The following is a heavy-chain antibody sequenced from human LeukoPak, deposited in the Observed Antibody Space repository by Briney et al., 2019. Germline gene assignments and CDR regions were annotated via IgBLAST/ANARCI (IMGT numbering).Heavy chain of an antibody. D-gene: IGHD3-22*01. Sequence: PSETLSLTCAVYGGSFSGYYWSWIRQPPGKGLEWIGEINHSGNTKYNPSVKSRVTISIDTSKNQFSLKLRSVTAADTAVYYCARVSGYYDSSGYGEPFPYWGQGTLVTVSS. CDR1: GGSFSGYY. J-gene: IGHJ4*02. CDR2: INHSGNT. CDR3: ARVSGYYDSSGYGEPFPY. V-gene: IGHV4-34*01.